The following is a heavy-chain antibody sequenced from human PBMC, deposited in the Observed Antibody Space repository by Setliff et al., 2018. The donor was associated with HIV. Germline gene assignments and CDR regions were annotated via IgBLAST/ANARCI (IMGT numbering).Heavy chain of an antibody. V-gene: IGHV3-30*04. Sequence: PGESLKISCAASGFTFRSYAMHWVRQAPGKGLEWVAKLLYDGSDDFYSDSVKGRFTIFRDNSNNTLFLQMNSLRPEDTAVYYCAREDVMTGYSFDYWGQGTLVTVSS. CDR3: AREDVMTGYSFDY. CDR1: GFTFRSYA. D-gene: IGHD3-9*01. CDR2: LLYDGSDD. J-gene: IGHJ4*02.